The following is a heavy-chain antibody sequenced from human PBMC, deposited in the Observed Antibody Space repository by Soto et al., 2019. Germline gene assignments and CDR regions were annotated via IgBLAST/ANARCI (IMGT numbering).Heavy chain of an antibody. CDR2: TSTSAGNT. D-gene: IGHD1-26*01. Sequence: EVHLLESGGGLVQPGGSLRLSCAASEFTFSSYAMTWVRLAPGKGLEWVSSTSTSAGNTYYADSVKGRFTISRDNSNNTLYLQMNILRADDTAVYYCAKSGSHSYFDYWGQGTLVTVSS. V-gene: IGHV3-23*01. CDR1: EFTFSSYA. J-gene: IGHJ4*02. CDR3: AKSGSHSYFDY.